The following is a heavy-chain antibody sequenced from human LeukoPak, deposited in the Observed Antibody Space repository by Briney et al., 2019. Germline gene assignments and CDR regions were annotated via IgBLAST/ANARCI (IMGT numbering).Heavy chain of an antibody. CDR2: ISWNSGSI. J-gene: IGHJ4*02. CDR3: ATLAAAGIRPHPD. D-gene: IGHD6-13*01. Sequence: PGGSLRLSCAASGFTFDDYAMHWVRQAPGKGLEWVSGISWNSGSIGYADSVKGRFTISRDNAKNSLYLQMNSLRAEDTALYYCATLAAAGIRPHPDWGQGTLVTVSS. CDR1: GFTFDDYA. V-gene: IGHV3-9*01.